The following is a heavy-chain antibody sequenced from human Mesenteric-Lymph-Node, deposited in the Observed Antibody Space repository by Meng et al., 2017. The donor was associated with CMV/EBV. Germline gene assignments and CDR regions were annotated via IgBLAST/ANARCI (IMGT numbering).Heavy chain of an antibody. D-gene: IGHD3-10*01. CDR3: AKDGSGIDFES. V-gene: IGHV1-46*01. J-gene: IGHJ4*02. CDR2: IDPSGDAT. Sequence: SCKSSGYTFTRSYMHWMRQAPGQGFEWMGIIDPSGDATTYSQKFRGRVTMTRDTSTDTDYMELSNLRSEDTAVYYCAKDGSGIDFESWGQGTLVTVSS. CDR1: GYTFTRSY.